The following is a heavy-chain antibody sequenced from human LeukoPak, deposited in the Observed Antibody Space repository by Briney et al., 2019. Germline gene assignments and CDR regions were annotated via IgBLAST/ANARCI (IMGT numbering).Heavy chain of an antibody. CDR1: GFTVSSNY. D-gene: IGHD6-13*01. J-gene: IGHJ4*02. Sequence: GGSLRLSCAASGFTVSSNYMNWVRQAPGKGLEWVSIIYSGGDTYYADYVKGRFTISRDNSKNTLYLRMNNLRPEDTAVYYCTRGPGSTWYSDYWGQGTLVTVSS. V-gene: IGHV3-66*02. CDR2: IYSGGDT. CDR3: TRGPGSTWYSDY.